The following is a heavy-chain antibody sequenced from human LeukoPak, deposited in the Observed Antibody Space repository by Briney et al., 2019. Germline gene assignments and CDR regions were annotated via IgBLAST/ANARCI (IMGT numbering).Heavy chain of an antibody. CDR2: TYYRSKWYN. CDR1: GDSVSSNRGT. D-gene: IGHD6-19*01. V-gene: IGHV6-1*01. CDR3: ARHIVVAGQDYYGMDV. Sequence: SQTLSLTCALSGDSVSSNRGTWNWIRQSPSRGLEWLGRTYYRSKWYNDYGIFVKSRATLNPDTSKNQFSLQLTSVTPEDTAVYYCARHIVVAGQDYYGMDVWGQGTTVTVSS. J-gene: IGHJ6*02.